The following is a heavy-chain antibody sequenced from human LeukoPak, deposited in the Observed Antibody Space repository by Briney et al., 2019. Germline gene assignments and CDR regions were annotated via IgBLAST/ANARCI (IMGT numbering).Heavy chain of an antibody. D-gene: IGHD1-26*01. V-gene: IGHV1-2*02. CDR2: INPNSGGT. J-gene: IGHJ6*02. CDR3: ARADSGSPRYYYYGMDV. CDR1: GYTFTGYY. Sequence: ASVKVSCKASGYTFTGYYMHWVRQAPGQGLEWMGWINPNSGGTNYAQKFQGRVTMTRDTSISTAYMELSRLRSDDTAVYYCARADSGSPRYYYYGMDVWGQGTTVTVSS.